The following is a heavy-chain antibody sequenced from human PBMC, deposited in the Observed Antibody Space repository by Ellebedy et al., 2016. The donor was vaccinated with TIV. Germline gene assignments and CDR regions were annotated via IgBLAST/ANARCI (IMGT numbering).Heavy chain of an antibody. CDR3: SRGRLEMATTFDH. Sequence: WIRQAPGKGLEWISFIRSKAFGGSTEYAASVKGRFIVSRDDSKSIAYLQMNSLKTEDTAVYYCSRGRLEMATTFDHWGQGTLVTVSS. CDR2: IRSKAFGGST. D-gene: IGHD5-24*01. V-gene: IGHV3-49*02. J-gene: IGHJ4*02.